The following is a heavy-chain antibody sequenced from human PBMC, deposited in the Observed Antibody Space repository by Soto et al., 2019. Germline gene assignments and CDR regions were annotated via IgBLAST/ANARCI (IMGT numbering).Heavy chain of an antibody. D-gene: IGHD6-13*01. CDR2: ISYEGSHK. Sequence: QVQVVESGGGVVQPGRSLRLACVASGFSFSHEGMQWVRQAPGKGLEWVAVISYEGSHKYYGESVTGRCTISRDNSQHTLYMQMNSLRPDDTALYFCARERGREQLGYYGVDVWGQGTTVAVSS. V-gene: IGHV3-30*03. CDR3: ARERGREQLGYYGVDV. CDR1: GFSFSHEG. J-gene: IGHJ6*02.